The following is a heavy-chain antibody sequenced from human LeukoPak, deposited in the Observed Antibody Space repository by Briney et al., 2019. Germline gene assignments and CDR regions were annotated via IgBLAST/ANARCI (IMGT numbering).Heavy chain of an antibody. J-gene: IGHJ4*02. D-gene: IGHD4-17*01. CDR3: ASNGDSFDY. V-gene: IGHV3-7*05. CDR2: IKQDGSEK. CDR1: GLTFRSYW. Sequence: GGSLRLSCVASGLTFRSYWMSWVRQAPGKGLEWVANIKQDGSEKYYVDSVKGRFTISRDNAKNSLYLQMNSLSAEDTAVYYCASNGDSFDYWGQGTLVTVSS.